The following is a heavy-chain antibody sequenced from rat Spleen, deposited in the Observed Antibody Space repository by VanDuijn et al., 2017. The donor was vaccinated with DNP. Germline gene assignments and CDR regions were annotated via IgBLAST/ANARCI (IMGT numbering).Heavy chain of an antibody. J-gene: IGHJ2*01. CDR2: MNSAGST. V-gene: IGHV3-3*01. CDR3: ARWTRYFDY. D-gene: IGHD1-7*01. Sequence: VQLQESGPGLVKPSQSLSLTCSVTGYSIISSYRWHWIRKFPGNKLEWLGYMNSAGSTNYSPSLKSRISITIDTSKNHFFLHLNSVTSEDSATYYCARWTRYFDYWGQGIMVTVSS. CDR1: GYSIISSYR.